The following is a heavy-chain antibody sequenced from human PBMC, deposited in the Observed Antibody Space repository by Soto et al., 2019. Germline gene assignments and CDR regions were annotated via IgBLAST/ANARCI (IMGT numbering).Heavy chain of an antibody. J-gene: IGHJ3*02. CDR3: ARVERGTATTVVDAFDI. CDR1: GGSVNSGNYY. V-gene: IGHV4-34*01. D-gene: IGHD1-1*01. Sequence: QVQLQQWGAGLLKPSETLSLTCAVFGGSVNSGNYYWSWIRQPPGKGLEWIGEMSHSGGTHFNRSRKSRVTISVDTSKNQFSLKMSSVTAADTALYYCARVERGTATTVVDAFDIWGPGTMVTVSS. CDR2: MSHSGGT.